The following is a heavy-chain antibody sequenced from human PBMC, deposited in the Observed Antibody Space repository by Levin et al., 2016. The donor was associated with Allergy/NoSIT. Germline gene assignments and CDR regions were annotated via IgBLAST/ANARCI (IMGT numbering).Heavy chain of an antibody. J-gene: IGHJ4*02. D-gene: IGHD3-22*01. CDR1: GYTFTGYY. Sequence: ASVKVSCKASGYTFTGYYMHWVRQAPGQGLEWMGRINPNSGGTNYAQKFQGRVTMTRDTSISTAYMELSRLRSDDTVVYYCAISYYDSSGYDYWGQGTLVTVSS. CDR3: AISYYDSSGYDY. CDR2: INPNSGGT. V-gene: IGHV1-2*05.